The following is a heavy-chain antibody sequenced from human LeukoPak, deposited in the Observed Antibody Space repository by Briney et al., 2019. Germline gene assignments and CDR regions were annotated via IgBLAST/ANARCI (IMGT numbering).Heavy chain of an antibody. CDR1: GFRFGSFG. CDR2: ISQDGSEK. D-gene: IGHD3-16*01. CDR3: TRDVREAYDI. Sequence: GGSLRLSCEASGFRFGSFGMNWVRQAPGKGPERVANISQDGSEKLYVDSVKGRFTISRDNAKNSLYLQMNSLRVEDTAVYYCTRDVREAYDIWGHGTMVTVSS. J-gene: IGHJ3*02. V-gene: IGHV3-7*01.